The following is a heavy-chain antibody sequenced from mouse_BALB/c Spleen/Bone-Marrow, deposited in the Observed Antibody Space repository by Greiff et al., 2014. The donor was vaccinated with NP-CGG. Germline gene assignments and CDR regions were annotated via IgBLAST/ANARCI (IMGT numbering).Heavy chain of an antibody. CDR2: IDPANGNT. V-gene: IGHV14-3*02. J-gene: IGHJ3*01. CDR3: AIYYYGSSGFAY. CDR1: GFNIKDTY. Sequence: VHVKQSGAELVKPGASVKLSCTASGFNIKDTYMPWGEQRPEQGLEWIGRIDPANGNTKYDPKFQGKATITADTSSNTAYLQRSSLTSEDTAVYYCAIYYYGSSGFAYWGQGTLVTVSA. D-gene: IGHD1-1*01.